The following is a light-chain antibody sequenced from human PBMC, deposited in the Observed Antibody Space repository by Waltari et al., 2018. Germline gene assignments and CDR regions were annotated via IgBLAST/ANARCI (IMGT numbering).Light chain of an antibody. V-gene: IGKV1-39*01. Sequence: IQMTQSPSSLSASVGDRVTITCRASQSISTYLNWYQQNPVKAPKLLIFATSSLQSGVPSRFSGSGSGTDFTLSVSSLQPEDFATYFCQQTYSTLYTFGQGTKLEIK. J-gene: IGKJ2*01. CDR2: ATS. CDR1: QSISTY. CDR3: QQTYSTLYT.